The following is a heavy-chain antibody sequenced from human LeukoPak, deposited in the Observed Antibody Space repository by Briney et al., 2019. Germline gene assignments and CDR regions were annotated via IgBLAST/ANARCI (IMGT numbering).Heavy chain of an antibody. Sequence: SETLSLTCSVSGGSISDYYWSWIRLSPGTGLEWIGYMDYSGSAAYNPSLRGRVTISIDTSKKQFSLEVTSVTAADTAVYYCARYYGGNHDYWGQGTLVTVSS. D-gene: IGHD4-23*01. V-gene: IGHV4-59*08. J-gene: IGHJ4*02. CDR2: MDYSGSA. CDR1: GGSISDYY. CDR3: ARYYGGNHDY.